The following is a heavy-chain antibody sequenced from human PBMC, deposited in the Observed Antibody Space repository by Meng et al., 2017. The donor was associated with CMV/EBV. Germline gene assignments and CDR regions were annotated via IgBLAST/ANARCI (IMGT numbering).Heavy chain of an antibody. D-gene: IGHD3-3*01. CDR2: IYYSGST. V-gene: IGHV4-61*01. J-gene: IGHJ6*02. CDR3: ARAATIFEYYGMDV. Sequence: SETLSLTYTVSGGSVSSGSYYWSWIRQPPGKGLEWIGYIYYSGSTNYNPSLKSRVTISVDTSKNQFSLKLSSVTAADTAVYYCARAATIFEYYGMDVWGQGTTVTVSS. CDR1: GGSVSSGSYY.